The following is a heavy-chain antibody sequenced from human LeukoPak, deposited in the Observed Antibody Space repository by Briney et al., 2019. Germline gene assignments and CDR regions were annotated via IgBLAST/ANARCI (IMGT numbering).Heavy chain of an antibody. D-gene: IGHD3-22*01. J-gene: IGHJ4*02. CDR2: INHSGST. CDR1: GGSFSGYY. V-gene: IGHV4-34*01. CDR3: ARHYYDSSGLAYYFDY. Sequence: SETLSLTCAVYGGSFSGYYWSWIRQPPGKGLEWIGEINHSGSTNYNLSLKSRVTISVDTSKNQFSLRLTSVTAADTAVYSCARHYYDSSGLAYYFDYWGQGTLVTVSS.